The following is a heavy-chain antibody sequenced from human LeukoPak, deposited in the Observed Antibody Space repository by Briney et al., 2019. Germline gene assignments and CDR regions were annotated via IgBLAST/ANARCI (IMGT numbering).Heavy chain of an antibody. V-gene: IGHV3-7*04. CDR3: ARDGYSGSYYDY. D-gene: IGHD1-26*01. Sequence: PGGSLRLSCAASGFTFSSYWMSWVRQPPGKGLEWVANIKQDGSGMYYVDSVKGRFTISRDNAKNSLYLQMNSLRVEDTALYYCARDGYSGSYYDYWGQGTLVTVSS. J-gene: IGHJ4*02. CDR1: GFTFSSYW. CDR2: IKQDGSGM.